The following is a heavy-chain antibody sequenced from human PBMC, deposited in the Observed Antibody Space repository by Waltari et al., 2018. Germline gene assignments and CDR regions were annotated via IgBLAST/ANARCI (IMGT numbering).Heavy chain of an antibody. Sequence: QVRLVQSGAEMKKPGASVKVSCKVSGYTLTELSMHWVRQAPGKGLEWMGGFDPEDGETIYAQKFQGRVTMTEDTSTDTAYMELSSLRSEDTAVYYCATTAFSGSYLSEAFDIWGQGTVVTVSS. CDR1: GYTLTELS. CDR3: ATTAFSGSYLSEAFDI. D-gene: IGHD3-10*01. CDR2: FDPEDGET. J-gene: IGHJ3*02. V-gene: IGHV1-24*01.